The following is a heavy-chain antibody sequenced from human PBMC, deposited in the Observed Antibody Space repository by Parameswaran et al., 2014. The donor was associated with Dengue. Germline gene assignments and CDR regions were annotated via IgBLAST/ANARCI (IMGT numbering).Heavy chain of an antibody. CDR2: IIPIFGTA. D-gene: IGHD3-3*01. Sequence: SWVRQAPGQGLEWMGGIIPIFGTANYAQKFQGRVTITADKSTSTAYMELSSLRSEDTAVYYCARSASGYPNRYYYYYMDVWGKGTTVTVSS. CDR3: ARSASGYPNRYYYYYMDV. J-gene: IGHJ6*03. V-gene: IGHV1-69*06.